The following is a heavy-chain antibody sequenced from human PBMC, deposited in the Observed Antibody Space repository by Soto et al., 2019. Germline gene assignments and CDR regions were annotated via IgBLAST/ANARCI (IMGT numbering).Heavy chain of an antibody. J-gene: IGHJ4*02. V-gene: IGHV1-8*01. CDR3: ARVGGNWNDDYFDY. Sequence: QVQLVQSGAEVKKPGASVKVSCKASGYTFSDHDINWVRQASGQGPEWLGWMNPNSGDTGYAQNFQGRVTMTRDTSKRTAYMELSNLRSEATAVYYCARVGGNWNDDYFDYGGQGTLVTVSS. D-gene: IGHD1-1*01. CDR2: MNPNSGDT. CDR1: GYTFSDHD.